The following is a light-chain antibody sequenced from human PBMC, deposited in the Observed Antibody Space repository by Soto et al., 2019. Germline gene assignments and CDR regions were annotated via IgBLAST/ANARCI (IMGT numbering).Light chain of an antibody. Sequence: EIVLAQSPATLSLSPGDRATLSCRASQSIPNGDIAWYQQKPGQAPRLLIYDTSTRATGIPARFSGSGSGTEFTLTISSLQSEDFAVYYCQQYNNWPTWTFGQGTKVDIK. CDR2: DTS. J-gene: IGKJ1*01. CDR3: QQYNNWPTWT. CDR1: QSIPNGD. V-gene: IGKV3-15*01.